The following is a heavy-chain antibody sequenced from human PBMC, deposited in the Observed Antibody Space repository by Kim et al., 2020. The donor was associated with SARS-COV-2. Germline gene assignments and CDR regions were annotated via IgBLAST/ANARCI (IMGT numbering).Heavy chain of an antibody. CDR3: TTDGGSSWPDYYYYYGMDV. J-gene: IGHJ6*02. CDR2: IKSKTDGGTT. Sequence: GGSLRLSCAASGFTFSNAWMSWVRQAPGKGLEWVGRIKSKTDGGTTDYAAPVKGRFTISRDDSKNTLYLQMNSLKTEDTAVYYCTTDGGSSWPDYYYYYGMDVWGQGTTVTVSS. V-gene: IGHV3-15*01. D-gene: IGHD6-13*01. CDR1: GFTFSNAW.